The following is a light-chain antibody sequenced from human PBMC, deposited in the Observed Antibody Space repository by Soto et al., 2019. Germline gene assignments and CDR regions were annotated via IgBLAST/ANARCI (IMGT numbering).Light chain of an antibody. CDR1: NIGSKS. CDR3: QVWDSSSDPPYV. J-gene: IGLJ1*01. CDR2: YDS. V-gene: IGLV3-21*04. Sequence: YELTQPPSVSVAPGKTARITCGGNNIGSKSVHWYQQKPGQAPVLVIYYDSDRPSGIPERFSGSNSGNTATLTISRVEAGDEADYYCQVWDSSSDPPYVFGTGTKVTVL.